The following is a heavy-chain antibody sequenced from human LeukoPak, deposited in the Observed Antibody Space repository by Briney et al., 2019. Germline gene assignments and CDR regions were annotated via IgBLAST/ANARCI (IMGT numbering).Heavy chain of an antibody. CDR1: GGSFSGYY. CDR3: ARHAPQLKNYYDSSGYYYGGWFDP. V-gene: IGHV4-34*01. J-gene: IGHJ5*02. D-gene: IGHD3-22*01. Sequence: PSETLSLTCAVYGGSFSGYYWSWIRQPPGKGLEWIGEINHSGSTYYNPSLKSRVTISVDTSKNQFSLKLSSVTAADTAVYYCARHAPQLKNYYDSSGYYYGGWFDPWGQGTLVTVSS. CDR2: INHSGST.